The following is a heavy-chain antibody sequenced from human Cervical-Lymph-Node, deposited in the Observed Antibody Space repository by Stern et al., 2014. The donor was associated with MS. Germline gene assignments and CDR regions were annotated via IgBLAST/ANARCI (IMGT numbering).Heavy chain of an antibody. CDR2: IKHDGSEK. CDR1: GFTFSSYW. J-gene: IGHJ4*02. Sequence: EMQLVESGGGLVQPGGSLRLSCEASGFTFSSYWMSWVRQAPGKGLEWVANIKHDGSEKFFVDSVKGRFTISRDNAKNSLYLQMNSLRAEDTAVYYCARDKFGGVFRYWGQGILVTVSS. D-gene: IGHD3-3*01. V-gene: IGHV3-7*03. CDR3: ARDKFGGVFRY.